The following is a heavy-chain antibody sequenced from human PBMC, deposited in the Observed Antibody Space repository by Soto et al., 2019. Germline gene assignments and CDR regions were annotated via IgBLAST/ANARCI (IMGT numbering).Heavy chain of an antibody. J-gene: IGHJ6*02. Sequence: PSENLSLTCNVSGGSISSGGNYWGWIRQHPGKGLEWIGDINNSGSTYYNPSLQSRVTISLDTSKNQFSLKLSSVTAADTAVYYFACPSNGYRDRMAVWAQGTTDLVSS. CDR1: GGSISSGGNY. CDR2: INNSGST. V-gene: IGHV4-31*03. CDR3: ACPSNGYRDRMAV. D-gene: IGHD5-18*01.